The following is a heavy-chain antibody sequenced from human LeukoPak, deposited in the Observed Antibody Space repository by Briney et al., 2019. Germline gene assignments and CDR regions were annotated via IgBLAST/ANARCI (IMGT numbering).Heavy chain of an antibody. CDR1: GGSISSSSYY. CDR2: IYYSGST. V-gene: IGHV4-39*01. Sequence: SETLSLTCTVSGGSISSSSYYWGWIRQPPGKGLEWIGCIYYSGSTYYNPSLKSRVTISVDTSKNQISLKLNSVTAADTAMYYCARHGDLLSPFQTWGQGTLVTVSS. D-gene: IGHD2-21*02. J-gene: IGHJ5*02. CDR3: ARHGDLLSPFQT.